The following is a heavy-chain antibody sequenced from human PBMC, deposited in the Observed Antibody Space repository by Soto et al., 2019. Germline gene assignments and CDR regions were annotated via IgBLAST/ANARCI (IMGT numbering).Heavy chain of an antibody. J-gene: IGHJ4*02. CDR1: GFTVSSNY. Sequence: AGGSLRLSCAASGFTVSSNYMSWVRQAPGKGLEWVSVIYSGGSTYYADSVKGRFTISRDNSKNTLYLQMNSLRAEDTAVYYCARGYYYDSSGYFDYWGQGTLVTVSS. D-gene: IGHD3-22*01. V-gene: IGHV3-53*01. CDR3: ARGYYYDSSGYFDY. CDR2: IYSGGST.